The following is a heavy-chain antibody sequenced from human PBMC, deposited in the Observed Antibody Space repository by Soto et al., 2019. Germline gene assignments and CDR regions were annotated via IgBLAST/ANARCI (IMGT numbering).Heavy chain of an antibody. V-gene: IGHV3-7*01. CDR3: ARDQGWGASDI. Sequence: GSVSLSCAASGFSLSSSGMTLIRQAPGKGLEWLANLNQGGNEMNYAASVKGRFTISRDNAKNSLFLQMNNLRAEDTAVYYCARDQGWGASDIWGQGTKVTVSS. CDR2: LNQGGNEM. J-gene: IGHJ3*02. D-gene: IGHD6-19*01. CDR1: GFSLSSSG.